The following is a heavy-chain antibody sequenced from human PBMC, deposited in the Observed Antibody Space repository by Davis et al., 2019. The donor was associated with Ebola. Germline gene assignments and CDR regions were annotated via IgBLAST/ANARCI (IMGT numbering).Heavy chain of an antibody. CDR2: IYHSGST. Sequence: MPSETLSLTCAVSGGSISSSNWWSWVRQPPGKGLEWIGEIYHSGSTYYNPSLKSRVTISVDTSKNQFSLKLSSVTAADTAVYYCARGVGYCSSTSCYRDNGMDVWGQGTTVTVSS. CDR3: ARGVGYCSSTSCYRDNGMDV. V-gene: IGHV4-4*02. D-gene: IGHD2-2*01. J-gene: IGHJ6*02. CDR1: GGSISSSNW.